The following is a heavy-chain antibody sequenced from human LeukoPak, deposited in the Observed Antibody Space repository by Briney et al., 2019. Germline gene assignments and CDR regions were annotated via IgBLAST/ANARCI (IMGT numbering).Heavy chain of an antibody. D-gene: IGHD6-19*01. CDR1: GFXSSSYA. V-gene: IGHV3-23*01. CDR2: ISGSGSSP. CDR3: AKXXVQXLVLFRYFDY. J-gene: IGHJ4*02. Sequence: GGSLRLSCAGSGFXSSSYAMSCIPXXPXXXLECVSGISGSGSSPYYADSXKGRFTLSRDNSXNTLYLQINSLKAEDTAVYYCAKXXVQXLVLFRYFDYWGQGTLVTVSS.